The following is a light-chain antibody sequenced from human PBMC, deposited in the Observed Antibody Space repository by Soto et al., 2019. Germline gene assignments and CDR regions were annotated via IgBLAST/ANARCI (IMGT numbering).Light chain of an antibody. CDR1: QTVRNNY. Sequence: EFVLTQSPGTLSLSPGERATLSCRASQTVRNNYLAWYQQKPGQAPRLLIYDASSRATGIPDRFSGGGSGTDFTLTIRRLEPEDFAVYYCQQYGSSYPWTFGQGTRWIS. V-gene: IGKV3-20*01. CDR2: DAS. J-gene: IGKJ1*01. CDR3: QQYGSSYPWT.